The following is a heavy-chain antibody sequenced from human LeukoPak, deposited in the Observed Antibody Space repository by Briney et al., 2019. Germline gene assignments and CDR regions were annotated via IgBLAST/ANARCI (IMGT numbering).Heavy chain of an antibody. CDR3: ARDDGSSWYGEGYFHY. Sequence: GGSLRLSCAASGFTFSDYAVHWVRQAPGRGLEWAAAISYDGSNKYYADSVKGRFTISRDNSKNTLYLQMNSLRAEDTALYYCARDDGSSWYGEGYFHYWGQGTLVTVSS. CDR1: GFTFSDYA. J-gene: IGHJ4*02. D-gene: IGHD6-13*01. V-gene: IGHV3-30-3*01. CDR2: ISYDGSNK.